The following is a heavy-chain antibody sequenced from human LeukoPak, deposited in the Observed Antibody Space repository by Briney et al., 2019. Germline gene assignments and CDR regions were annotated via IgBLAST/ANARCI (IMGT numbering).Heavy chain of an antibody. CDR1: GFTFGHYW. V-gene: IGHV3-7*01. Sequence: GGALRLSCAASGFTFGHYWMTWVRQAPGKGLEWVANINTDGSAIFYADSVKGRFTISRENVKNSLSLQMNSLRVEDTAVYYCARDKYGSGSYSFDYWGQGTLVTVSS. J-gene: IGHJ4*02. D-gene: IGHD3-10*01. CDR3: ARDKYGSGSYSFDY. CDR2: INTDGSAI.